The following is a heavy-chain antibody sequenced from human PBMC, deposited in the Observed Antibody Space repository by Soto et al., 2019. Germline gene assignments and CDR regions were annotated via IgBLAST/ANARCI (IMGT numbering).Heavy chain of an antibody. Sequence: ASVKVSCKSSGYTFTSNYMHWVRQAPGQGLEWMGIINPSGGSTSYAQKFQGRVTMTRDTSTSTVYMELSSLRSEDTAVYYCARLLVGATDYWGQGTLVTVSS. V-gene: IGHV1-46*01. CDR2: INPSGGST. CDR3: ARLLVGATDY. D-gene: IGHD1-26*01. CDR1: GYTFTSNY. J-gene: IGHJ4*02.